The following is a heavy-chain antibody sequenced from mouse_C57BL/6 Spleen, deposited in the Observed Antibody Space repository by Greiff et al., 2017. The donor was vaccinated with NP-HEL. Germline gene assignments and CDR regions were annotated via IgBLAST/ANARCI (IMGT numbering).Heavy chain of an antibody. CDR3: AREGSNYVRDY. CDR1: GYSITSGYY. Sequence: EVQLQQSGPGLVKPSQSLSLTCSVTGYSITSGYYWNWIRQFPGNKLEWMGYISYDGSNNYNPSLKNRISITRDTSKNQFFLKLNSVTTEDTATYYCAREGSNYVRDYWGQGTTLTVSS. D-gene: IGHD2-5*01. CDR2: ISYDGSN. V-gene: IGHV3-6*01. J-gene: IGHJ2*01.